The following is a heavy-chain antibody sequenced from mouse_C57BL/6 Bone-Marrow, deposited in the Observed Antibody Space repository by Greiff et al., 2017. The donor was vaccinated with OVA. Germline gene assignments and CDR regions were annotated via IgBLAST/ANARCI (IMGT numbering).Heavy chain of an antibody. V-gene: IGHV14-4*01. CDR2: IDPENGDT. J-gene: IGHJ3*01. CDR1: GFNIKDDY. CDR3: TTTPGAY. Sequence: VQLKESGAELVRPGASVKLSCTASGFNIKDDYMHWVKQRPEQGLEWIGWIDPENGDTEYASKFQGKATITADTSSNTAYLQLSSLTSEDTAVYYCTTTPGAYWSQGTLVTVSA.